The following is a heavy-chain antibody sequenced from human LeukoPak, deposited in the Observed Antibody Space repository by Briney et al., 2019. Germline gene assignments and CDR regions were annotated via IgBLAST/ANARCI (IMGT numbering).Heavy chain of an antibody. J-gene: IGHJ3*02. Sequence: SQTLSLTCTVSGGSISSGDYYWSWIRQPPGKGLEWIEYIYYSGSTYYNPSLKSRVTISVDTSKNQFSLKLSSVTAADTAVYYCARDGFSDAFDIWGQGTMVTVSS. CDR1: GGSISSGDYY. V-gene: IGHV4-30-4*08. CDR2: IYYSGST. CDR3: ARDGFSDAFDI.